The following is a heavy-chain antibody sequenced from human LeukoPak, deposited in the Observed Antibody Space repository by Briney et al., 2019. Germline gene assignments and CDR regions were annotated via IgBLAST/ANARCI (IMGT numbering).Heavy chain of an antibody. CDR1: GFTFSSYG. CDR3: AKGLGSSSWSRDY. CDR2: IRYDGSNK. V-gene: IGHV3-30*02. D-gene: IGHD6-13*01. J-gene: IGHJ4*02. Sequence: GGSLRLSCAASGFTFSSYGMHWVRQAPGKGLEWVAFIRYDGSNKYYADSVKGRFTISRDNSKNTLYLQMNSLRAEDTAVYYCAKGLGSSSWSRDYWGQGTLVTVSS.